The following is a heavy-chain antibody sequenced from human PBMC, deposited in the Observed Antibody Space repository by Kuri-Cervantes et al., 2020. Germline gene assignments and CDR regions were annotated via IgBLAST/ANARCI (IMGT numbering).Heavy chain of an antibody. CDR2: IWYDGSNK. CDR3: ARLGIAAAGTPVDY. Sequence: GGSLRLSCAASGFTFSSYGMHWVRQAPGKGLEWVAVIWYDGSNKYYADSVKGRFTISRDNSKNTLYLQMNSLRAEDTAVYYCARLGIAAAGTPVDYWGQGTLVTVSS. J-gene: IGHJ4*02. D-gene: IGHD6-13*01. V-gene: IGHV3-33*01. CDR1: GFTFSSYG.